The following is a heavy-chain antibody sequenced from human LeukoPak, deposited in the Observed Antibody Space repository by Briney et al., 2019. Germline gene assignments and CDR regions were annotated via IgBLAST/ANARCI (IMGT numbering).Heavy chain of an antibody. D-gene: IGHD3-22*01. CDR3: ARGPAASGYYDSRGRYGYFDY. Sequence: GGTLRLSCAASGFTFSSYGMSWVRQAPGKGLEWVSYISSSGSTIYCADSVKGRFTISRDNAKNSLYLQMNSLRAEDTAVYYCARGPAASGYYDSRGRYGYFDYWGQGTLVTVSS. CDR2: ISSSGSTI. J-gene: IGHJ4*02. V-gene: IGHV3-48*04. CDR1: GFTFSSYG.